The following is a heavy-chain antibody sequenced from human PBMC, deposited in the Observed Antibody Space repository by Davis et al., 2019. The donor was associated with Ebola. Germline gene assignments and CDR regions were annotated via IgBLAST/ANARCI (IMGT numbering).Heavy chain of an antibody. V-gene: IGHV4-30-4*01. Sequence: MPSETLSLTCTVSGGSISSGDYYWSWIRQPPGKGLEWIGYIYYSGSTYYNPSLKSRVTISVDTSKNQFSLKLSSVTAADTAVYYCARDHNIGGYYYYGMDVWGQGTTVTVSS. D-gene: IGHD3-10*01. CDR2: IYYSGST. J-gene: IGHJ6*02. CDR3: ARDHNIGGYYYYGMDV. CDR1: GGSISSGDYY.